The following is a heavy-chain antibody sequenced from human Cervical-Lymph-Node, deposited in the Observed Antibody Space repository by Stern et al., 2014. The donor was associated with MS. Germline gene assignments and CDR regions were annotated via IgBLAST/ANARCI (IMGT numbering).Heavy chain of an antibody. CDR3: AKKSHSHGWYYIDD. CDR2: VFRSGST. Sequence: DQLVESGPGLVKPSGTLSLTCVVSSGSINNNHWWIWVRQAPGKGLEGIGEVFRSGSTNYNPSPKSRVTMSIDRSKNQFSLTLTCVTAADTALYYCAKKSHSHGWYYIDDGGLGILVTVSS. CDR1: SGSINNNHW. D-gene: IGHD6-19*01. J-gene: IGHJ4*02. V-gene: IGHV4-4*02.